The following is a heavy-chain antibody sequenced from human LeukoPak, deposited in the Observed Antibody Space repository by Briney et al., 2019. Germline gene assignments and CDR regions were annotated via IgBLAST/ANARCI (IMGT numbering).Heavy chain of an antibody. D-gene: IGHD3-22*01. CDR3: AKELYYYSSGYSWYYP. CDR2: ISCNSSNI. Sequence: GGSLRLSCAASGFTFSNYSMHWVRQAPGKGLEWVSGISCNSSNIDYADSVKGRFTISRDNAKNSLYLQMNSLRAEDTALYYCAKELYYYSSGYSWYYPWGQGTLVTVSS. V-gene: IGHV3-9*01. J-gene: IGHJ5*02. CDR1: GFTFSNYS.